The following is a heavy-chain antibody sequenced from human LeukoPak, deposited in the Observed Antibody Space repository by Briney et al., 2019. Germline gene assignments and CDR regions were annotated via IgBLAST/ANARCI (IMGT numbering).Heavy chain of an antibody. D-gene: IGHD5-18*01. V-gene: IGHV1-69*06. CDR1: GGTFSSYA. J-gene: IGHJ3*02. CDR3: ASPQLWLLDAFDI. Sequence: AASVTVSCKASGGTFSSYAISWVRQAPGQGLEWMGGIIPIFGTANYAQKFQGRVTITADKSTSTAYMELSSLRSEDTAVYYCASPQLWLLDAFDIWGQGTMVTVSS. CDR2: IIPIFGTA.